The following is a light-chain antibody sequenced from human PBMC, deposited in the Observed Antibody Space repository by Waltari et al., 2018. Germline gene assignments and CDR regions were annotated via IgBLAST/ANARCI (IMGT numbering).Light chain of an antibody. CDR1: VFNIGANSD. J-gene: IGLJ1*01. CDR2: GNN. V-gene: IGLV1-40*01. Sequence: HSVPTHQPSVYGAPGPRVTISCIGTVFNIGANSDAAWYQQFPGTAPILLIYGNNNRPSGVPDRFSGSKSGTSASLAITGLQAEDEADYYCQSCDSSLSGSFVFGTGTKVTVL. CDR3: QSCDSSLSGSFV.